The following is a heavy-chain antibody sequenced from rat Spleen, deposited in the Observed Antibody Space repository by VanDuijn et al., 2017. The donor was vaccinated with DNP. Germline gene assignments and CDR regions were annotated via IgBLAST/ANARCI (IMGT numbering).Heavy chain of an antibody. V-gene: IGHV5-31*01. CDR3: ARPMDYYSGGFAY. J-gene: IGHJ3*01. CDR1: GFTFNNYW. D-gene: IGHD1-1*01. Sequence: EVQLVESGGDLVQPGRSLKLSCVASGFTFNNYWMAWIRQVPGKGLEWIASITSSGGSTYYPDSVKGRFTISRDNAKSTLYLQMNSLRSEDMATYYCARPMDYYSGGFAYWGQGTLVTVSS. CDR2: ITSSGGST.